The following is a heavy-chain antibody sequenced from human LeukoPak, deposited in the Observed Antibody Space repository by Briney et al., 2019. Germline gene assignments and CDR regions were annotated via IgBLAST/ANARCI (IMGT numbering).Heavy chain of an antibody. CDR1: GGSISTSNW. CDR3: ARKETGNYRVFDY. Sequence: PSETLSLTCAVSGGSISTSNWWNWVRQPPGKGLEWIGEIYHGGSTNYNPSLKSRVTISVDKSKNQFSLNLSSVTAADTAVYYCARKETGNYRVFDYWGQGTLVTVSS. CDR2: IYHGGST. D-gene: IGHD7-27*01. J-gene: IGHJ4*02. V-gene: IGHV4-4*02.